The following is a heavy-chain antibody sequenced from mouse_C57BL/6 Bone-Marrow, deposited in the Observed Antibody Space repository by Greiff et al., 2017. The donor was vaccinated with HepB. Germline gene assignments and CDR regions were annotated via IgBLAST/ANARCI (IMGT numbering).Heavy chain of an antibody. J-gene: IGHJ4*01. CDR2: ISSGSSTI. CDR3: ARHDNAMDY. CDR1: GFTFSDYG. Sequence: EVKVEESGGGLVKPGGSLKLSCAASGFTFSDYGMHWVRQAPEKGLEWVAYISSGSSTIYYADTVKGRFTISRDNAKNTLFLQMTSLRSEDTAMYYCARHDNAMDYWGQETSVTVSS. V-gene: IGHV5-17*01. D-gene: IGHD2-12*01.